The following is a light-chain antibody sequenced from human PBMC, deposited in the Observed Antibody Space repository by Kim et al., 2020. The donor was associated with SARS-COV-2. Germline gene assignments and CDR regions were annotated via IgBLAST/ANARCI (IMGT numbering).Light chain of an antibody. Sequence: GDRVTITCRPSQSIGNWLAWYQQEPGKAPKHLIYGASTLQSGVPSRFNGIGTGTDFTLTITNLQPEDFATYFCQQAGSHPLTFGGGTKVDIK. CDR2: GAS. CDR1: QSIGNW. CDR3: QQAGSHPLT. V-gene: IGKV1-12*01. J-gene: IGKJ4*01.